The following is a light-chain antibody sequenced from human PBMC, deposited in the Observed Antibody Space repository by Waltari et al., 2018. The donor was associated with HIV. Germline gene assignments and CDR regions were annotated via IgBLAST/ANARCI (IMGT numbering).Light chain of an antibody. CDR1: DSDIGAYNY. CDR2: EVD. J-gene: IGLJ1*01. Sequence: QSALTQPASVSGSPGPSITISCTGSDSDIGAYNYVSWYQVKADTAPKLIIYEVDNRPSGISTRFSGSKSGHTASLTISGLQDADESDYYCSSYTTSNTYVFGSGTNVAVL. CDR3: SSYTTSNTYV. V-gene: IGLV2-14*01.